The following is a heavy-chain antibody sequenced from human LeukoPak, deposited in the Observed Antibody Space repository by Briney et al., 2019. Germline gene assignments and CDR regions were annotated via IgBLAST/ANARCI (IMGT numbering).Heavy chain of an antibody. Sequence: PSETLSLTCTVSGGSISSYYWSWIRQPAGKGLEWIGRIYTSGSTNYNPSLKSRVTMSVDTSKNQFSLKLSSVTAAGTAVYYCARVGYDFWSGYYEDDAFDIWGQGTMVTVSS. CDR3: ARVGYDFWSGYYEDDAFDI. J-gene: IGHJ3*02. D-gene: IGHD3-3*01. CDR2: IYTSGST. V-gene: IGHV4-4*07. CDR1: GGSISSYY.